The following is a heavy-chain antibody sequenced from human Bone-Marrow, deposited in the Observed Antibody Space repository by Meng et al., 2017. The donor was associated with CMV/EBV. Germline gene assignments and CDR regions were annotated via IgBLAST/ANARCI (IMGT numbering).Heavy chain of an antibody. J-gene: IGHJ6*02. Sequence: SATLSLTCTVSGGSVSSGSYYWSWIRQPPGKGLEWIGYIYYSGSTNYNPSLKSRVTISVDTSKNQFSLKLSSVTAADTAVYYCARDSWVVSRLGMDVWGQGTTVTVSS. CDR2: IYYSGST. CDR3: ARDSWVVSRLGMDV. D-gene: IGHD2-2*01. V-gene: IGHV4-61*01. CDR1: GGSVSSGSYY.